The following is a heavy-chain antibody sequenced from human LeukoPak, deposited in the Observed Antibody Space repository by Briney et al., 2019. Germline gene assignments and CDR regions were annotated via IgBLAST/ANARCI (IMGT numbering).Heavy chain of an antibody. CDR1: GGTFSSYA. D-gene: IGHD3-22*01. CDR3: ARGRITMIVVEMSDFDI. J-gene: IGHJ3*02. CDR2: IIPIFGTA. Sequence: SVKVSCKASGGTFSSYAISWVRQAPGQGLEWMGGIIPIFGTANYAQKFQGRVTITADESTSTAYMELSSLRSEDTAVYYCARGRITMIVVEMSDFDIWGQGTMVTVSS. V-gene: IGHV1-69*13.